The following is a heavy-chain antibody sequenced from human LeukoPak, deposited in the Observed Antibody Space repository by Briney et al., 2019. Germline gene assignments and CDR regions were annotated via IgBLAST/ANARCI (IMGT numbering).Heavy chain of an antibody. CDR2: INHSGST. CDR1: GGSFSGYY. V-gene: IGHV4-34*01. CDR3: ARDDSSGYYNY. D-gene: IGHD3-22*01. Sequence: TSETLSLTCAVYGGSFSGYYWSWIRQPPGKGLEWIGEINHSGSTNYNPSLKSRVTISVDTSKNQFSLKLSSVTAADTAVYYCARDDSSGYYNYWGQGTLVTVSS. J-gene: IGHJ4*02.